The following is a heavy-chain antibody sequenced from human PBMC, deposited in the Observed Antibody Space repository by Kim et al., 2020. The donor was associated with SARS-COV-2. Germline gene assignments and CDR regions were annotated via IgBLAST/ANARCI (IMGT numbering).Heavy chain of an antibody. Sequence: ADSGKGRSTHSRDNAKTSLYLQMNSRRAEDTGVYYCASPRGYSYGPFDHWGQGTLVTVSS. V-gene: IGHV3-21*01. D-gene: IGHD5-18*01. J-gene: IGHJ4*02. CDR3: ASPRGYSYGPFDH.